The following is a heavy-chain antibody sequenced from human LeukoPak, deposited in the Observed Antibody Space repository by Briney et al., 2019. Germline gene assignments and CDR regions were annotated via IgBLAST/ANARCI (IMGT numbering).Heavy chain of an antibody. CDR2: IYYSGST. Sequence: SETLSLTCTVSGVSISSSSYYWGWIRQPPGKGREWIGSIYYSGSTYYNPSLKSRVTISVDTSKTQLSLKLSSVTAADTALYYCARGDLAVAGKGFDYWGQGTLVTVSS. CDR1: GVSISSSSYY. J-gene: IGHJ4*02. D-gene: IGHD6-19*01. V-gene: IGHV4-39*01. CDR3: ARGDLAVAGKGFDY.